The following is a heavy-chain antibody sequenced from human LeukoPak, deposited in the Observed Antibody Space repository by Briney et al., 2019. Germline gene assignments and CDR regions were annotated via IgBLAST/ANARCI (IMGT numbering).Heavy chain of an antibody. CDR1: GGTISSSNW. CDR2: TYHSGST. D-gene: IGHD3-22*01. CDR3: ARLLYYYDSSGYYLNWFDP. J-gene: IGHJ5*02. V-gene: IGHV4-4*02. Sequence: SGTLSLTCAVSGGTISSSNWRSWVRKPPGKGLKWIGETYHSGSTNYNTSLKSRVTISVDTSKNQFSLKLSSVTAADTAVYYCARLLYYYDSSGYYLNWFDPWGQGTLVTVYS.